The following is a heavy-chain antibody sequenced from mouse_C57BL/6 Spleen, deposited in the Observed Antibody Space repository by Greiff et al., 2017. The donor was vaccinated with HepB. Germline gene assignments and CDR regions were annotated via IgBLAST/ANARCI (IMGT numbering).Heavy chain of an antibody. CDR3: TRYYYGSSDA. CDR2: IDPENGDT. V-gene: IGHV14-4*01. Sequence: EVKLVESGAELVRPGASVKLSCTASGFNIKDDYMHWVKQRPEQGLEWIGWIDPENGDTEYASKFQGKATITADTSSNTAYLQLSSLTSEDTAVYYCTRYYYGSSDARGQGTLVTVSA. D-gene: IGHD1-1*01. CDR1: GFNIKDDY. J-gene: IGHJ3*01.